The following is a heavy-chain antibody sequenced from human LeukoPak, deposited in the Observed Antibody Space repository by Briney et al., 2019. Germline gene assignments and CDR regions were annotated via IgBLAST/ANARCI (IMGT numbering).Heavy chain of an antibody. CDR1: GGSFSGYY. V-gene: IGHV4-34*01. CDR2: INHSGST. Sequence: SETLSLTCAVYGGSFSGYYWSWIRQPPGKGLEWIGEINHSGSTNYNPSLKSRVTISVDTSKNQFSLKLSSVTAADTAVYYCARVGYSYGPGYMDVWGKGTTVTISS. D-gene: IGHD5-18*01. J-gene: IGHJ6*03. CDR3: ARVGYSYGPGYMDV.